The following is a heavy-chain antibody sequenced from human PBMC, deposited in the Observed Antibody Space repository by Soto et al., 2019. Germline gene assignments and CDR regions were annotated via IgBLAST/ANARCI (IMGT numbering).Heavy chain of an antibody. CDR1: GYTFTSYG. D-gene: IGHD3-10*01. J-gene: IGHJ5*02. CDR3: AKVGDVNKILCALIHRPSACGWFDP. CDR2: ISAYNGNT. Sequence: ASVKVSCKASGYTFTSYGISWVRQAPGQGLEWMGWISAYNGNTNHAQKLQGRVTMTRATSAATAYLELSSLRSEDTAVYYCAKVGDVNKILCALIHRPSACGWFDPWGQGTLVTVSS. V-gene: IGHV1-18*01.